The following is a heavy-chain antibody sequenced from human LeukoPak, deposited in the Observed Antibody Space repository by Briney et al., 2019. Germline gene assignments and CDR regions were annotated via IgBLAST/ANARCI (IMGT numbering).Heavy chain of an antibody. Sequence: GGSLRLSCTASGFTFSDYVMNWVRQAPGKGLEWVANIKQDGSEKYYVDSVKGRFTISRDNAKNSLYLQMNSLRAEDTAVYYCARDSRSRGFDYWGQGTLVTVSS. CDR1: GFTFSDYV. J-gene: IGHJ4*02. CDR3: ARDSRSRGFDY. CDR2: IKQDGSEK. V-gene: IGHV3-7*03. D-gene: IGHD1-26*01.